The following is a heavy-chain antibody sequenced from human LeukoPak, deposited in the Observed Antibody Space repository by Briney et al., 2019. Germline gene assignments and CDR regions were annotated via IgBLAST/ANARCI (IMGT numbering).Heavy chain of an antibody. V-gene: IGHV3-66*01. J-gene: IGHJ4*02. Sequence: GGSLRLSCVASGFIFSTCGMHWVRQAPGKGLEWVSLIYSGGDTYYADSVKGRFTISRDNSKNTLYLQMNSLRAEDTAVYYCARSLYFDYWGQGTLVTVSS. CDR2: IYSGGDT. CDR3: ARSLYFDY. CDR1: GFIFSTCG.